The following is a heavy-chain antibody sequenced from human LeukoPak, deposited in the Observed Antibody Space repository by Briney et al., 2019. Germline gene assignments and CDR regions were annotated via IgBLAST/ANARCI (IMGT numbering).Heavy chain of an antibody. Sequence: SETLSLTCTVSGGSISNSNYHWGWIRQPPGKGLEWIGSIYHSGNTYYNPSLKSRVTISVDTSKNQFSLKLNSMTAADKAVYYCARLISGSPADYWGQGTLVTVSS. CDR1: GGSISNSNYH. D-gene: IGHD1-26*01. CDR2: IYHSGNT. CDR3: ARLISGSPADY. V-gene: IGHV4-39*01. J-gene: IGHJ4*02.